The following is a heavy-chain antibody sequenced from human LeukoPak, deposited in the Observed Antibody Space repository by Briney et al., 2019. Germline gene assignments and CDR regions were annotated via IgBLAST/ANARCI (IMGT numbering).Heavy chain of an antibody. CDR3: ARGNSYDSSGYPEYFQN. CDR1: GFTFSSYG. CDR2: ISGSGGST. D-gene: IGHD3-22*01. V-gene: IGHV3-23*01. Sequence: SGGSLRLSCAASGFTFSSYGMSWVRQAPGKGLEWVSAISGSGGSTYYADSVKGRFTISRDNSKNTLYLQMNSLRAEDTAVYYCARGNSYDSSGYPEYFQNWGQGTLVTVSS. J-gene: IGHJ1*01.